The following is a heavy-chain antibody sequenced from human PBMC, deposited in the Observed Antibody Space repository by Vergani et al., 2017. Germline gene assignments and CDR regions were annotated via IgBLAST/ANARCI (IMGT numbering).Heavy chain of an antibody. CDR1: GFTFSNAW. D-gene: IGHD2-2*01. Sequence: EVQLLESGGGLVKPGGSLRLSCAASGFTFSNAWMSWVRQAPGKGLEWVGRIKSKTDGGTTDYAAPVKGRFTISRDDSKNTLYLQMNSLKTEDTAVYYCTTDPLGYCSSTSCYAADYWGQGTLVTVSS. CDR3: TTDPLGYCSSTSCYAADY. V-gene: IGHV3-15*01. J-gene: IGHJ4*02. CDR2: IKSKTDGGTT.